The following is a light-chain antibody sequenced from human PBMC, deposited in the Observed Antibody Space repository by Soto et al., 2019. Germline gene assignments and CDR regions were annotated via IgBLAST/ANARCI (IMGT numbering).Light chain of an antibody. J-gene: IGKJ4*01. CDR2: AAS. V-gene: IGKV1-12*01. Sequence: DIPMPQSPSSVSASVGDRVTITCRASQDISSWLAWYQQRPGKAPQLLSYAASTLQSGVPSRVSGSGSGTDITLTISSLQPEDFAFYYCQQDNSFPLTFGGGTTVEIK. CDR3: QQDNSFPLT. CDR1: QDISSW.